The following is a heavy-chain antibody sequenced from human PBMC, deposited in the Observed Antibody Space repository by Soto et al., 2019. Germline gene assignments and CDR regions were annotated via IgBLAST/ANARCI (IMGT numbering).Heavy chain of an antibody. CDR2: ISYGGST. J-gene: IGHJ4*02. CDR3: SRGILV. CDR1: GGSINSGGYC. Sequence: QVQLQESGPGLVKPSQTLSLTCTVSGGSINSGGYCWSWIRQHPGKGLDWIGCISYGGSTSYNPSLKSRVIISVDTSKYQFSLKLTSVTAADTAVYYCSRGILVWGQGALITVSS. V-gene: IGHV4-31*03. D-gene: IGHD5-18*01.